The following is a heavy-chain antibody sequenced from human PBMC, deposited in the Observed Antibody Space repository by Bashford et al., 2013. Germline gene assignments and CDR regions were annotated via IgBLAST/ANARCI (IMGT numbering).Heavy chain of an antibody. V-gene: IGHV3-74*01. D-gene: IGHD6-13*01. J-gene: IGHJ4*02. Sequence: GSLRLSCAASGFTFSTYWMHWVRQVPGKGLVWVSRINTDGSSTTYADSVKGRFTISRDNAKNMLYLQMNSLRAEDTAVYYCARDQTVAGPSTFDYWGRGTLVTVSS. CDR1: GFTFSTYW. CDR2: INTDGSST. CDR3: ARDQTVAGPSTFDY.